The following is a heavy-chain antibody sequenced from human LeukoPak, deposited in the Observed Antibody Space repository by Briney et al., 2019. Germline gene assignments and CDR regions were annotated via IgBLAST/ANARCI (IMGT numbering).Heavy chain of an antibody. Sequence: SETLSLTCAVYGGSFSGYYWSWIRQPPGKGLEWIGEINHSGSTNYNPSLKSRVTISVDTSKNQFSLKLSSVTAADTAVYYCARGGYCSGGSCKIDYWGQGTLVTVSS. CDR3: ARGGYCSGGSCKIDY. V-gene: IGHV4-34*01. CDR2: INHSGST. J-gene: IGHJ4*02. D-gene: IGHD2-15*01. CDR1: GGSFSGYY.